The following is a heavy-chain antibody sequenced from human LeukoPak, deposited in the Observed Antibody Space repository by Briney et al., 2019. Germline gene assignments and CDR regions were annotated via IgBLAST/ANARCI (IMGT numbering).Heavy chain of an antibody. CDR3: ARLQPGKMGDY. J-gene: IGHJ4*02. CDR1: GGSVSGYY. D-gene: IGHD1-26*01. CDR2: IYYSGLT. V-gene: IGHV4-59*08. Sequence: SETLSLTCTVSGGSVSGYYWTWIRQPPGKGLEWIGYIYYSGLTKYNPSLKSRVTISVDTSKNQLSLKLTSVTAADTAVYYCARLQPGKMGDYWGLGTLVTVSS.